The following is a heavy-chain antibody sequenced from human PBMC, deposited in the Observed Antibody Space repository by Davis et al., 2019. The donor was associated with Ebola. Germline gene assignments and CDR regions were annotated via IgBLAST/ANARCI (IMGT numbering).Heavy chain of an antibody. CDR1: GSTFSSYA. J-gene: IGHJ4*02. CDR3: ARDQMKWELLGYIDY. D-gene: IGHD1-26*01. Sequence: PGGSLRLSCAASGSTFSSYAMSWVRQAPGKGLEWVSAISGSGGSTYYADSVKGRFTISRDNSKNTLYLQMGSLRAEDMAVYYCARDQMKWELLGYIDYWGQGTLVTVSS. CDR2: ISGSGGST. V-gene: IGHV3-23*01.